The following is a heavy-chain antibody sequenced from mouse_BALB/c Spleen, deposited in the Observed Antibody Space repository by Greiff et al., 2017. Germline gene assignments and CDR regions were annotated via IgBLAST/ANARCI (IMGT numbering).Heavy chain of an antibody. CDR3: TREGDYYGSSWYFDV. Sequence: QVQLKESGAELVKPGASVKLSCKASGYTFTSYYMYWVKQRPGQGLEWIGEINPSNGGTNFNEKFKSKATLTVDKSSSTAYVQLSSLTSEDSAVYDCTREGDYYGSSWYFDVWGAGTTVTVSA. D-gene: IGHD1-1*01. V-gene: IGHV1S81*02. CDR2: INPSNGGT. J-gene: IGHJ1*01. CDR1: GYTFTSYY.